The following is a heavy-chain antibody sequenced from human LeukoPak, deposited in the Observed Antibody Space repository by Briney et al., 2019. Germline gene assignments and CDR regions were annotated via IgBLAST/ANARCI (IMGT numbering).Heavy chain of an antibody. CDR2: IYYSGST. V-gene: IGHV4-59*01. CDR3: ARSPPSIAAAGWYFDL. CDR1: GFTFSTYT. Sequence: PGGSLRLSCAASGFTFSTYTMNWVRQAPGKGLEWIGYIYYSGSTNYNPSLKSRVTISVDTSKNQFSLKLSSVTAADTAVYYCARSPPSIAAAGWYFDLWGRGTLVTVSS. J-gene: IGHJ2*01. D-gene: IGHD6-13*01.